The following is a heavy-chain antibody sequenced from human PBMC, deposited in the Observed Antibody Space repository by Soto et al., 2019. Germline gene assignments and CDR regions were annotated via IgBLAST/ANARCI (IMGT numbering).Heavy chain of an antibody. CDR2: IYYSGIT. J-gene: IGHJ4*02. CDR1: GGSISSNSYY. CDR3: ARDSGGSGWTFDY. Sequence: PSETLSLTCTVSGGSISSNSYYWGWLRQPTGKGLEWIGTIYYSGITHYNPSLKSRVTISVDTSKDQFSLKLSSVTAADTAVYYCARDSGGSGWTFDYWGQGTLVTVSS. V-gene: IGHV4-39*02. D-gene: IGHD6-19*01.